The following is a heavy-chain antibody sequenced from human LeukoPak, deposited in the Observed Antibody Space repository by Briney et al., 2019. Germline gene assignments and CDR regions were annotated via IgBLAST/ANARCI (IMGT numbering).Heavy chain of an antibody. Sequence: GGSLRLSCAASGLTFNRYGMHGVRQGPGKGLEWGAGISYDGGNTYNADSVKGRFTISRDNAKNSLYLQMNSLRAEDTAVYYCARSHCSSTSCVYSYGMDVWGQGTTVTVSS. CDR1: GLTFNRYG. J-gene: IGHJ6*02. CDR2: ISYDGGNT. D-gene: IGHD2-2*01. CDR3: ARSHCSSTSCVYSYGMDV. V-gene: IGHV3-33*05.